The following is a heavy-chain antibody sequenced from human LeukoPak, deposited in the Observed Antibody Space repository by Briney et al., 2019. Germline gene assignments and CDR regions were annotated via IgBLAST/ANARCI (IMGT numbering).Heavy chain of an antibody. D-gene: IGHD2-8*02. CDR3: AGTELGYCTVTGCPLES. CDR1: GASLSSYF. J-gene: IGHJ4*02. V-gene: IGHV4-59*01. CDR2: IYYDGYP. Sequence: SETLSLTCNVSGASLSSYFWSWIRQPPGKGLEWIGYIYYDGYPNYSPSLRSRITISVEKSKSQFSLNLRSVTAADTALYFCAGTELGYCTVTGCPLESWGQGTLVTVSS.